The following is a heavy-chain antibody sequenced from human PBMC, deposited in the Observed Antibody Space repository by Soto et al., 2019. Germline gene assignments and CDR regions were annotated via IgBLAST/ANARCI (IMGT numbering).Heavy chain of an antibody. J-gene: IGHJ4*02. D-gene: IGHD4-17*01. CDR2: ISSSSSTI. CDR1: GFTFSSYG. Sequence: GVSKRVSCTAAGFTFSSYGRNWVRQDTGKGLEWVSYISSSSSTIYYADSVKGRFTISRDNAKNSLYLQMNSLRAEDTAVYYCARERMTTVTTAFDYWGQGTLVTVSS. CDR3: ARERMTTVTTAFDY. V-gene: IGHV3-48*01.